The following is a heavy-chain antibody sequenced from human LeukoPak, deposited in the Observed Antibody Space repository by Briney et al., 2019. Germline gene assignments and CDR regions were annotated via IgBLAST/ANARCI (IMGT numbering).Heavy chain of an antibody. Sequence: ASVKVSCKASGYTFTSYGISWVRQAPGQGLEWMGWISAYNGNTNYAQKLQGRVTMTADTSTSTAYMELRSLRSDDTAVYYRARDEGYDILTGYYNVFWFDPWGQGTLVTVSS. CDR3: ARDEGYDILTGYYNVFWFDP. CDR2: ISAYNGNT. J-gene: IGHJ5*02. D-gene: IGHD3-9*01. CDR1: GYTFTSYG. V-gene: IGHV1-18*04.